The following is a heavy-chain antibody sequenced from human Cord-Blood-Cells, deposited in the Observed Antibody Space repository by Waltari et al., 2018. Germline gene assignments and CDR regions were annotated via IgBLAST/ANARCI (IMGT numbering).Heavy chain of an antibody. Sequence: QVQLVQSGAEVKKPGASVKVSCKASGYTFTSYGISWVRQAPGQGLEWMGWISSYKGNTNYAQKLQGRVTMTTDTSTSTAYMELRSLRSDDTAVYYCARDLWPDIVGVVAEANWFDPWGQGTLVTVSS. CDR1: GYTFTSYG. CDR3: ARDLWPDIVGVVAEANWFDP. CDR2: ISSYKGNT. D-gene: IGHD2-15*01. V-gene: IGHV1-18*01. J-gene: IGHJ5*02.